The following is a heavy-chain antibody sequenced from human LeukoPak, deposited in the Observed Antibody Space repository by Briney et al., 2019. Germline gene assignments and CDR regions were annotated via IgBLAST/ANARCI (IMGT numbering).Heavy chain of an antibody. Sequence: ASVKVSCKASGGTFSSYAISWVRRAPGQGLEWMGGIIPIFGTANYAQKFQGRVTITADESTSTAYMELSSLRSEDTAVYYCARDRGYSSGWYEFDYWGQGTLVTVSS. CDR1: GGTFSSYA. CDR2: IIPIFGTA. J-gene: IGHJ4*02. CDR3: ARDRGYSSGWYEFDY. D-gene: IGHD6-19*01. V-gene: IGHV1-69*13.